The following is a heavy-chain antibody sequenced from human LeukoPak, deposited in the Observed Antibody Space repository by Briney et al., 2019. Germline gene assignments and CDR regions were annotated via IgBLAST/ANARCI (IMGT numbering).Heavy chain of an antibody. D-gene: IGHD6-13*01. CDR1: GYTFTGYY. J-gene: IGHJ4*02. Sequence: ASVKVSCKASGYTFTGYYMHWVRQAPGQGLEWMGWINPNSGGTNYAQKFQGRVTMTRDTSISTAYMELSRLRSDDTAVYYCARVAHSSSWYLFDYWGQGTLVTVSS. CDR3: ARVAHSSSWYLFDY. CDR2: INPNSGGT. V-gene: IGHV1-2*02.